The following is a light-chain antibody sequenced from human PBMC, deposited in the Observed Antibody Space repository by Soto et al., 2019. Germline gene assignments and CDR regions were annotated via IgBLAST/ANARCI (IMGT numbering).Light chain of an antibody. CDR2: AAS. V-gene: IGKV3-20*01. J-gene: IGKJ2*01. Sequence: EIVLTQSPGTLSLSPGERATLSCRASQSISSRYLAWYQQKPGQAPRLLIYAASSWATGIPDRFSGSGSGTDFTLTISRLEPEDFALYYCQQYGSSPPYTFGQGTKLEIK. CDR3: QQYGSSPPYT. CDR1: QSISSRY.